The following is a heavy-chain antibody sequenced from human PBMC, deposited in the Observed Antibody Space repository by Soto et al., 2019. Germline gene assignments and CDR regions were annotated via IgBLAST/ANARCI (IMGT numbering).Heavy chain of an antibody. V-gene: IGHV3-30*18. CDR3: AKDQGLRLHYYGMDV. CDR2: ISYDGSNK. D-gene: IGHD5-12*01. Sequence: WGSLRLSCAASGFTFISYGIRCFRHSPCKGLEWVAVISYDGSNKYYADSVKGRFTISRDNSKNTLYLQMNSLRAEDTAVYYCAKDQGLRLHYYGMDVWGQGTTVTVSS. CDR1: GFTFISYG. J-gene: IGHJ6*02.